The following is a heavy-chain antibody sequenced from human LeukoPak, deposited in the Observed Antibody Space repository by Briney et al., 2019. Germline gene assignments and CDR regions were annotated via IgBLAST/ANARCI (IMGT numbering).Heavy chain of an antibody. D-gene: IGHD6-19*01. Sequence: GGSLRLSCLASGFSLKTNAMSWVRQTPGKGLEWVSGIISGGADTYFADSVKGRFAVSRDISSNPVFLQLNNVRPDDTAVYYCATMPDKAVAGTWGYYLDHWGQGIRVAVSA. V-gene: IGHV3-23*01. CDR2: IISGGADT. CDR1: GFSLKTNA. CDR3: ATMPDKAVAGTWGYYLDH. J-gene: IGHJ4*01.